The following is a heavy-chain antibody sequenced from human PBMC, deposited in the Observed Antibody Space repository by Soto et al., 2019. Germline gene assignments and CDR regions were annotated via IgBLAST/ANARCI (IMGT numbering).Heavy chain of an antibody. CDR3: ARPRGVTGSPAGGLDS. J-gene: IGHJ5*01. Sequence: QVQLVQSGAEVKKPGASVKVSCKASGYTFASYAVHWVRQAPGQRLEWMGWISAGDGKTMYSQNFQGRVTITRDTSASTAYMELSSLRSEDTAVYYCARPRGVTGSPAGGLDSWGQGTLVTVSS. D-gene: IGHD1-20*01. CDR1: GYTFASYA. V-gene: IGHV1-3*01. CDR2: ISAGDGKT.